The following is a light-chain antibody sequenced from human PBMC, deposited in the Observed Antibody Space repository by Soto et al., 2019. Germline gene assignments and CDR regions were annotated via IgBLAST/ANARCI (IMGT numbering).Light chain of an antibody. Sequence: DIHLTQSPSFLSASEGDRVTITCRASQGIASSLAWYQQKAGKAPKLLIYGASTLETGVPSRFSGSGPGTEFTLTISSLQPEVFGIYYCQQFNSYPLTFGGGTKVEIK. CDR3: QQFNSYPLT. J-gene: IGKJ4*01. CDR2: GAS. V-gene: IGKV1-9*01. CDR1: QGIASS.